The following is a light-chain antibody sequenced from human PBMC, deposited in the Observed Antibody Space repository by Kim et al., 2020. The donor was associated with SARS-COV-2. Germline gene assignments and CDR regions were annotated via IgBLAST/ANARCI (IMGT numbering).Light chain of an antibody. V-gene: IGLV3-1*01. CDR1: KLGDKY. J-gene: IGLJ2*01. CDR2: QDS. CDR3: QAWDSSTAVV. Sequence: YELTQPPSVSVSPGQTASITCSGDKLGDKYACWYQQKPGQSPVLVIYQDSKRPSGIPERFSGSNSGNTATLTISGTQAMDEADYYCQAWDSSTAVVFGGGTQLTVL.